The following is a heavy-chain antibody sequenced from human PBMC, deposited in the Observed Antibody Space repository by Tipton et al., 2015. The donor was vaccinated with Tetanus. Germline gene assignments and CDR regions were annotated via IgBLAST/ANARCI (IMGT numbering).Heavy chain of an antibody. Sequence: QSGAEVKKPGASVKVSCKASGYTFTGYYMHWVRQAPGQGLEWMGRINPNSGGTDYAQRFQGRVTMTRDTSITTAYMELSRLRSDDTAVYYCARDAELDFDYWGQVTLVTVSS. V-gene: IGHV1-2*06. CDR2: INPNSGGT. D-gene: IGHD1-26*01. J-gene: IGHJ4*02. CDR1: GYTFTGYY. CDR3: ARDAELDFDY.